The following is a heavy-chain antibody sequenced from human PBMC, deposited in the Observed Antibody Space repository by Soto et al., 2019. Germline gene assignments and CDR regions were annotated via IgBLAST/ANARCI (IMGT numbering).Heavy chain of an antibody. CDR2: ISGSGGST. V-gene: IGHV3-23*01. Sequence: EVQVLESGGGLVQPGGSLRLSCAASGFTFNIYAMSWVRQAPGKGLEWVSDISGSGGSTYYADSVKGRFTISRDNSKNTLYVQMNSLRAEDTAVYYCATRPLPEGLQGALGALDIGGQGKMVTGSS. J-gene: IGHJ3*02. CDR3: ATRPLPEGLQGALGALDI. CDR1: GFTFNIYA.